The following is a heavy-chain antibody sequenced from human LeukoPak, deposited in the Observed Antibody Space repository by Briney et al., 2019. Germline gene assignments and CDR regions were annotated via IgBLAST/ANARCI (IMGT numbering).Heavy chain of an antibody. V-gene: IGHV4-34*01. Sequence: SETLSLTCAVYAGSFSGYYWSWIRQPPGKGLEWIGEINHSGSTNYNPSLKSRVTISVDTSKNQFSLKLSSVTAADTAVYYCARGPPDCSSTSCYAFDAFDIWGQGTMVTVSS. CDR1: AGSFSGYY. D-gene: IGHD2-2*01. J-gene: IGHJ3*02. CDR3: ARGPPDCSSTSCYAFDAFDI. CDR2: INHSGST.